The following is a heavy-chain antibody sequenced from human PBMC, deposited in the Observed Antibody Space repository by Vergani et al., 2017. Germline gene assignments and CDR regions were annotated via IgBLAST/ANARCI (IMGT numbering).Heavy chain of an antibody. CDR1: GFTFDDYA. Sequence: EVQLVESGGGLVQPGRSLRLSCAASGFTFDDYAMHWVRQAPGKGLEWVSGISWNSGSIGYADSVKGRFTISRDNAKNSLYLQMNSLRAEDTAVYYCARGGSSSSEVYNWFDPWGQGTLVTVSS. V-gene: IGHV3-9*01. D-gene: IGHD6-6*01. J-gene: IGHJ5*02. CDR2: ISWNSGSI. CDR3: ARGGSSSSEVYNWFDP.